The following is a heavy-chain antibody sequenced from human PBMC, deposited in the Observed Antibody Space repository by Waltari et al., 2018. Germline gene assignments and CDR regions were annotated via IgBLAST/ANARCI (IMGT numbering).Heavy chain of an antibody. Sequence: QVQLQESGPGLVKPSATLSLTCTVSGGSLSGYYWTWIRQPAGKGLEWIGRIYTSGITNYNPSLTSRVTLSIDTSKNQFSLKLSSVTAADTAVYYCARGWFYQGFDPWGQGTLVTVSS. J-gene: IGHJ5*02. CDR2: IYTSGIT. V-gene: IGHV4-4*07. CDR1: GGSLSGYY. CDR3: ARGWFYQGFDP. D-gene: IGHD2-15*01.